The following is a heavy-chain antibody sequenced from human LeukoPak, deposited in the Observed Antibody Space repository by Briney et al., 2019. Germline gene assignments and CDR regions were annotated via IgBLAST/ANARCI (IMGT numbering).Heavy chain of an antibody. CDR3: ANPSLSPFDI. CDR1: GFTFSSYG. J-gene: IGHJ3*02. CDR2: ISYDGSNK. Sequence: GGSLRLSCAASGFTFSSYGMHWVRQAPGKGLEWLTFISYDGSNKYYRDSVKGRFTISRDNSKSSLFLQMDSLRADDTAVYYCANPSLSPFDIWGQGTLVTVSS. V-gene: IGHV3-30*02.